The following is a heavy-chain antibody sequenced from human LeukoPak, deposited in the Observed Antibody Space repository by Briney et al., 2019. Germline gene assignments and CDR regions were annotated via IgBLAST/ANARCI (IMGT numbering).Heavy chain of an antibody. CDR1: GYTFTSYR. CDR3: ARVEGRVVGPYCGGDCYSNY. D-gene: IGHD2-21*02. J-gene: IGHJ4*02. CDR2: ISAYNGNT. Sequence: GASVKDSCKACGYTFTSYRMSWVRQAPGRGLAWMGWISAYNGNTHYAQKLQGKVTMTTDTSTSTAYMELRSLRSDDTAVYDCARVEGRVVGPYCGGDCYSNYWGQGTLVTVSS. V-gene: IGHV1-18*01.